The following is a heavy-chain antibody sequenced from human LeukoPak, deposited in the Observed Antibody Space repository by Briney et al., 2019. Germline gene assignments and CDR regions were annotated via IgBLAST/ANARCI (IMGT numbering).Heavy chain of an antibody. Sequence: GGSLRLSCAASGFTFSSYAMSWVRQAPGKGLEWVSVISGGGSSAYYADSVKGRFTISRDNSKNTLYLQMNSLRAEDTAIYYCAKDVYYGSGRGYFDYWGQGTLVTVSS. J-gene: IGHJ4*02. CDR2: ISGGGSSA. V-gene: IGHV3-23*01. CDR1: GFTFSSYA. CDR3: AKDVYYGSGRGYFDY. D-gene: IGHD3-10*01.